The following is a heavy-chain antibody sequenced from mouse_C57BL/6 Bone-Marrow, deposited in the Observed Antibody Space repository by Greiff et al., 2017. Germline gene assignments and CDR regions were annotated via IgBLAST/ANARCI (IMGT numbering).Heavy chain of an antibody. D-gene: IGHD3-2*02. CDR1: GYTFTNYW. J-gene: IGHJ2*01. Sequence: VQVVESGAELVRPGTSVKMSCKASGYTFTNYWIGWAKQRPGHGLEWIGDIYPGGGYTNYNEKFKGKATLTADKSSSTAYMQFSSLTSEDSAIYYCASSDSSGYYFDYWGQGTTLTVSS. CDR2: IYPGGGYT. V-gene: IGHV1-63*01. CDR3: ASSDSSGYYFDY.